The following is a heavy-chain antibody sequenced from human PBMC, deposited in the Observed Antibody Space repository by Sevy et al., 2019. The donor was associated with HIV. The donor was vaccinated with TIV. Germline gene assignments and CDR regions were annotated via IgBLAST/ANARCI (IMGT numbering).Heavy chain of an antibody. CDR1: GYTFTGYY. Sequence: GESLKISCKASGYTFTGYYMHWVRQAPGQGLEWMGWINPNSGGTNYARKFQGRVTMTRDTSISTAYMELSRLRSDDTAVYYGASDQSMIVVVGGAFDIWGQGTMVTVSS. V-gene: IGHV1-2*02. J-gene: IGHJ3*02. CDR3: ASDQSMIVVVGGAFDI. D-gene: IGHD3-22*01. CDR2: INPNSGGT.